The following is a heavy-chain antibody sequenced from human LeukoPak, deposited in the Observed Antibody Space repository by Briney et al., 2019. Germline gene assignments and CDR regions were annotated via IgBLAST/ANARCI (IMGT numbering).Heavy chain of an antibody. CDR1: GITFTNYW. CDR3: ASSSYSSSSS. CDR2: INEDGSQK. D-gene: IGHD6-6*01. Sequence: GGSLRLSCAASGITFTNYWMIWVRQAPGKGLEWVANINEDGSQKYYVGSVEGRFTISRDNAENSVFLQMNSLRAEDTALYHCASSSYSSSSSWGQGTLVTVSS. J-gene: IGHJ5*02. V-gene: IGHV3-7*01.